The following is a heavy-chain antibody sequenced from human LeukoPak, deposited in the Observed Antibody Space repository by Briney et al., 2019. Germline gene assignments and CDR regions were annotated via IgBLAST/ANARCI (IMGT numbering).Heavy chain of an antibody. J-gene: IGHJ4*02. CDR1: GFTFDDYS. CDR3: VKDPRGSGH. D-gene: IGHD3-16*01. Sequence: GGSLRLSCAASGFTFDDYSMHWVRQAPGKGLEWVSGITWNSGSIGYADSVKGRFTISRDNAMNSLYLQMNSLTPGDTALYHCVKDPRGSGHWGQGTLVTVSS. CDR2: ITWNSGSI. V-gene: IGHV3-9*01.